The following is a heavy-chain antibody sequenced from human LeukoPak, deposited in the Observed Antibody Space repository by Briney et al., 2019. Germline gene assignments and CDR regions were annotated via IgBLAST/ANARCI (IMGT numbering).Heavy chain of an antibody. V-gene: IGHV3-48*04. D-gene: IGHD2-15*01. J-gene: IGHJ4*02. Sequence: PGGSLRLSCAASGFTFSSYSTNWVRQAPGKGLEWVSYISSSSSTIYYADSVKGRFTISRDNAKNSLYLQMNSLRAGDTAVYYCASSHLAYCSGGSCYSGYWGQGTLVTVSS. CDR3: ASSHLAYCSGGSCYSGY. CDR2: ISSSSSTI. CDR1: GFTFSSYS.